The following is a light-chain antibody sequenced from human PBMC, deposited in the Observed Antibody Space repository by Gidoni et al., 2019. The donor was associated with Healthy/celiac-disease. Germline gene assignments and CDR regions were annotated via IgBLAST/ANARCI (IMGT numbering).Light chain of an antibody. CDR2: KAS. Sequence: DIQMTQSPSTLSASVGDRVTLTCRASQSISSLLAWYQQKPGKAPKLLIDKASSLESVVPARFSRSRSGTQFTLHISSLQPDDFATYYCQQYNSYWTFGQGTKVEIK. CDR3: QQYNSYWT. V-gene: IGKV1-5*03. CDR1: QSISSL. J-gene: IGKJ1*01.